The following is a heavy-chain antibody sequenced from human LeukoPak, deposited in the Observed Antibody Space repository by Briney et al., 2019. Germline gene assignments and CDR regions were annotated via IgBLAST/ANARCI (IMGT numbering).Heavy chain of an antibody. CDR3: ASTAGYCSSTSCYTYYYYYMDV. V-gene: IGHV3-21*01. CDR2: ISSSSSYI. D-gene: IGHD2-2*02. CDR1: GFTFSSYS. Sequence: KTGGSLRLSCAASGFTFSSYSMNWVRQAPGKGLEWASSISSSSSYIYYADSVKGRFTISRDNAKNSLYLQMNSLRAEDTAVYYCASTAGYCSSTSCYTYYYYYMDVWGKGTRSPSP. J-gene: IGHJ6*03.